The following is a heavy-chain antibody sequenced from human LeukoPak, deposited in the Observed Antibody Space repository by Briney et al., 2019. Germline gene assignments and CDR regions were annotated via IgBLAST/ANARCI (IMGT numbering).Heavy chain of an antibody. CDR1: VGTFSSYA. CDR3: ASGPMYDISGAFGT. CDR2: IIPIFGTA. Sequence: SVKVSCKASVGTFSSYAISWVRQAPGQGLEWMGGIIPIFGTANYAQKFQGRVTITTDESTSTAYMELSSLRSEDTAVYYCASGPMYDISGAFGTWGQGTLVTVSS. V-gene: IGHV1-69*05. J-gene: IGHJ5*02. D-gene: IGHD3-9*01.